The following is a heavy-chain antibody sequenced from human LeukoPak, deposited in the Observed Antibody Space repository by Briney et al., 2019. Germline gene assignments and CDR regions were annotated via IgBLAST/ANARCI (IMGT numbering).Heavy chain of an antibody. CDR2: INGGGGRT. Sequence: GGSLRLSCAASGFTFSNYAMSWVRQAPGKGLEWVSAINGGGGRTYYADSVRGRFTISRDNSKNTVYLQMNSLRAEDTAIYYCAKDGTDYGDYGFDSWGQGTLVTVSS. J-gene: IGHJ4*02. CDR1: GFTFSNYA. CDR3: AKDGTDYGDYGFDS. D-gene: IGHD4-17*01. V-gene: IGHV3-23*01.